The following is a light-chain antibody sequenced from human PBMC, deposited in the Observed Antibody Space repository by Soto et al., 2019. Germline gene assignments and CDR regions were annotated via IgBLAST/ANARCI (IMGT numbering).Light chain of an antibody. V-gene: IGKV3-20*01. CDR1: QSVTVNS. J-gene: IGKJ3*01. CDR2: AAS. Sequence: EILFTQSPSTLSLSPGEGVTLSCRASQSVTVNSLAWYQQKPGQAPRLLIYAASTRAAAVLDRFTGSGSGTDFALTISRLEPEDFGVYYCQQYGDSPLTSGPGTKVDIK. CDR3: QQYGDSPLT.